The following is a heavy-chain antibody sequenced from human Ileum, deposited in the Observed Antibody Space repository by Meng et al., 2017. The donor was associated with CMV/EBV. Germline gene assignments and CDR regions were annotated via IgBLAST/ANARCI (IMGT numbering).Heavy chain of an antibody. Sequence: VQLVRLGVEVKKPGSWVKVSCKASGVTFSSYVISWVRQAPGQGLEWMGTIIPIFGTSNYAQKFQDRVTITADESTSTAYMELSSLRPEDTAVYYCARAGGQGGWFDPWGQGTLVTVSS. CDR3: ARAGGQGGWFDP. D-gene: IGHD3-10*01. CDR1: GVTFSSYV. CDR2: IIPIFGTS. J-gene: IGHJ5*02. V-gene: IGHV1-69*15.